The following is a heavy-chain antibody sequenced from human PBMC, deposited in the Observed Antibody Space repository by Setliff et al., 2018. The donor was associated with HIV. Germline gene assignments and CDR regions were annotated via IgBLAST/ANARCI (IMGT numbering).Heavy chain of an antibody. CDR3: ARPYDSLYG. J-gene: IGHJ4*02. CDR2: IYYRGAT. Sequence: LSLTCAVYGGSFSDYYWSWIRQPPGKGLEWIGSIYYRGATYYNPTLQSRVTISADTSKNQFYLKLTSVTAADTAIYYCARPYDSLYGWGQGVLVTVSS. V-gene: IGHV4-59*04. D-gene: IGHD3-22*01. CDR1: GGSFSDYY.